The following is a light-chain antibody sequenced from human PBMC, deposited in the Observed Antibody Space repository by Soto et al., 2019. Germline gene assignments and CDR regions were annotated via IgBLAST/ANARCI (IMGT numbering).Light chain of an antibody. J-gene: IGKJ4*01. CDR1: QSLLHSNGYNY. CDR3: QQYDKWPPT. Sequence: DIVMTQSPLSLPVTPGEPASISCRSSQSLLHSNGYNYLDWYLQKPGQSPQLLIYLGSNRASGVPDRFSGSGSGTEFTLTISGLQSEDFAVYCCQQYDKWPPTFGGGTKVDIK. V-gene: IGKV2-28*01. CDR2: LGS.